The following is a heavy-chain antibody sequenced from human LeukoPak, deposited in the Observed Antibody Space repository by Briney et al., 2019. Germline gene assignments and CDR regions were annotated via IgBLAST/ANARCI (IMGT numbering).Heavy chain of an antibody. D-gene: IGHD5-18*01. J-gene: IGHJ4*02. CDR1: GSSISDSS. CDR2: LYYSGTS. Sequence: SETLSLTCTVSGSSISDSSWSWIRQPPGKGLEWIGHLYYSGTSNYNPSLKSRVTMSVDTSKNQFSLKLSFVTAADTAVYYCARVRRGYSYGLFDDWGQGTLVTVSS. CDR3: ARVRRGYSYGLFDD. V-gene: IGHV4-59*01.